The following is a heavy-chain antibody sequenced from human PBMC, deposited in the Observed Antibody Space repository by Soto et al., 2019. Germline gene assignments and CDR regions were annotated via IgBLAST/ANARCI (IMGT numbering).Heavy chain of an antibody. Sequence: ASVKVSCKTSGYNFASHDINWLRQAPGQGLEWMGWINPNRGNTGYAQKFRGRVTMTRNTSISTFYMELSSLISEDTAVYYCARGGHCSGGSCYDYWGQGTQVTVSS. J-gene: IGHJ4*02. CDR2: INPNRGNT. CDR3: ARGGHCSGGSCYDY. D-gene: IGHD2-15*01. CDR1: GYNFASHD. V-gene: IGHV1-8*01.